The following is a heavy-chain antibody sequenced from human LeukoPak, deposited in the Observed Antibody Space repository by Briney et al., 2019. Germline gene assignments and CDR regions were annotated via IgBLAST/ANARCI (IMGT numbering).Heavy chain of an antibody. CDR3: AREAGYYDFWSGYYTPYPHYGMDV. Sequence: GGSLRLSCAASGFTFSSYTMNWVRQAPGKGLGWVALISYDGSNKFYADSVKGRFSIFRDKSKNTLYLQMNSLRAEDTAVYYCAREAGYYDFWSGYYTPYPHYGMDVWGQGTTVTVSS. D-gene: IGHD3-3*01. CDR1: GFTFSSYT. CDR2: ISYDGSNK. J-gene: IGHJ6*02. V-gene: IGHV3-30-3*01.